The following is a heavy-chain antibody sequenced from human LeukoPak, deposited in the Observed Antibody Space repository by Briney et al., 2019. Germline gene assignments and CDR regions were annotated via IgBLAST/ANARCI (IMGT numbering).Heavy chain of an antibody. CDR1: GFTFSSYA. Sequence: GGSLRLSCAASGFTFSSYAMSWVRQAPGKGLEWDSAISGSGGSTYYADSVKGRFTISRDNSKNTLYLQMNSLRAEDTAVYYCAKNYYDSSGPSDYWGQGTLVTVSS. J-gene: IGHJ4*02. D-gene: IGHD3-22*01. CDR2: ISGSGGST. V-gene: IGHV3-23*01. CDR3: AKNYYDSSGPSDY.